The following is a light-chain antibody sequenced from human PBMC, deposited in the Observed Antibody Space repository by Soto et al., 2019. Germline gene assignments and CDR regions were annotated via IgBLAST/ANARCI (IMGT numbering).Light chain of an antibody. CDR3: AAWDDSLNVL. Sequence: QSVLTQPPSVSGAPGQRVTISCTGSSSNIGAGYDVHWYQQLPGTAPKLLIYGNSNRPSGVPDRFSGSKSGTSASLAITGLQAEDEADYYCAAWDDSLNVLFDGGTKLTVL. CDR1: SSNIGAGYD. V-gene: IGLV1-40*01. J-gene: IGLJ2*01. CDR2: GNS.